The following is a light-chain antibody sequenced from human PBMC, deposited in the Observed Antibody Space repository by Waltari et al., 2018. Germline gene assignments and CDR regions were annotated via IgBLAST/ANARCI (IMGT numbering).Light chain of an antibody. CDR3: CSYAGSAISV. J-gene: IGLJ3*02. Sequence: QSALTQTATVSGSPGQSITISCTGTSSDVGSYNLVSWYQQHPGKAPTPIIYDVNKRPSGVSNRFSGSKSGNTASLTNSGLQAADEADYYCCSYAGSAISVFGGGTRLTVL. V-gene: IGLV2-23*02. CDR1: SSDVGSYNL. CDR2: DVN.